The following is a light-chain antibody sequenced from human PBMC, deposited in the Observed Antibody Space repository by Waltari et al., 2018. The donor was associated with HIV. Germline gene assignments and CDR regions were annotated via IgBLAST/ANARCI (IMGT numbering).Light chain of an antibody. Sequence: QSALTQPASVSGSPGQSITISCTGTSSDVGGYNYVSWYQQHPGKAPKLMIYEVSNRPSGFSNRLSGSKSGTTASLTISGLQAEDEADYYCSSDTSSSTLVVFGGGTKLTVL. CDR2: EVS. J-gene: IGLJ2*01. CDR1: SSDVGGYNY. CDR3: SSDTSSSTLVV. V-gene: IGLV2-14*01.